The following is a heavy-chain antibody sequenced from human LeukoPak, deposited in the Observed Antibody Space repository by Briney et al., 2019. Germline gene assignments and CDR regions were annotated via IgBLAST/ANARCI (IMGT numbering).Heavy chain of an antibody. CDR2: MYYSGST. J-gene: IGHJ4*02. D-gene: IGHD2-15*01. V-gene: IGHV4-59*01. Sequence: SETLSLTCTVSGGSISSYYWSWIRQPPGKGLEWIGYMYYSGSTNYNPSLKSRVTISVDTSKNQFSLKLSSVTAADTAVYYCARRVVVAAAFDYWGQGTLVTVSS. CDR3: ARRVVVAAAFDY. CDR1: GGSISSYY.